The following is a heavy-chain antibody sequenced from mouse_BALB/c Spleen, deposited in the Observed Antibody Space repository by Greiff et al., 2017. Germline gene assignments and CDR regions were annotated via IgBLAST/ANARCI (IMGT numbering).Heavy chain of an antibody. CDR3: ARWDWDAY. D-gene: IGHD4-1*01. V-gene: IGHV1-87*01. Sequence: QVQLQQSGAELARPGASVKLSCKASGYTFTSYWMQWVKQRPGQGLEWIGAIYPGDGDTRYTQKFKGKATLTADKSSSTAYMQLSSLASEDSVVYYCARWDWDAYWGQGTLVTVSA. J-gene: IGHJ3*01. CDR1: GYTFTSYW. CDR2: IYPGDGDT.